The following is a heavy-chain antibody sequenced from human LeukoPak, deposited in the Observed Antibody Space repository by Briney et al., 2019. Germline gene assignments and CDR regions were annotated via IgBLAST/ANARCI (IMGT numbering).Heavy chain of an antibody. CDR2: IYYSGST. CDR3: ARDLGFFDIDY. V-gene: IGHV4-59*01. D-gene: IGHD3-9*01. CDR1: GGSISSYY. J-gene: IGHJ4*02. Sequence: SETLSLTCTVSGGSISSYYWSWIRQPPGKGLEWIGCIYYSGSTNYNPSLKSRVTISVDTSKNQFSLKLNSVTAADTAVYYCARDLGFFDIDYWGQGILVTVSS.